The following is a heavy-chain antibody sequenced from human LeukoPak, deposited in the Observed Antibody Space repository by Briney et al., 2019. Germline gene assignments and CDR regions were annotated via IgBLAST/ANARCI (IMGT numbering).Heavy chain of an antibody. CDR2: IYPGDSDT. J-gene: IGHJ4*02. D-gene: IGHD6-19*01. CDR1: GYSFTSYW. Sequence: GKSLKISCKGSGYSFTSYWIGWVRQMPGKGLEWMGIIYPGDSDTRYSPSFQGQVTISADKSISTAYLQWSSLKASDTAMYYCARQIIAVAGTGATDYWGQGTLVTVSS. V-gene: IGHV5-51*01. CDR3: ARQIIAVAGTGATDY.